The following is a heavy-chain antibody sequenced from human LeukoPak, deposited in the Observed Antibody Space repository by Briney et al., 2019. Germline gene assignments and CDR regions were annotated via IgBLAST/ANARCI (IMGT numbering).Heavy chain of an antibody. V-gene: IGHV3-11*04. Sequence: PGGSLRLSCAASGFTFSDYYKSWIRQAPGKGLEWVSYISSSGSTIYYADSVKGRFTISRDNAKNSLYLQMNSLRAEDTAVYYCASILGYCSSTSCYAFDYWGQGTLVTVSS. J-gene: IGHJ4*02. CDR1: GFTFSDYY. CDR3: ASILGYCSSTSCYAFDY. D-gene: IGHD2-2*01. CDR2: ISSSGSTI.